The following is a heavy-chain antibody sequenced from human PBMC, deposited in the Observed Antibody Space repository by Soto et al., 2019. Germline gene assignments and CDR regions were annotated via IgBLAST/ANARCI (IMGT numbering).Heavy chain of an antibody. CDR2: ISSSSSYI. CDR1: GFTFSSYS. Sequence: GGSLRLSCAASGFTFSSYSMNWVRQAPGKGLEWVSSISSSSSYIYYADSVKGRFTISRDNAKNSLYLQMNSLRAEDTAVYYCARNLVRGVTYYYYYGMDVWGQGTTVTVSS. CDR3: ARNLVRGVTYYYYYGMDV. V-gene: IGHV3-21*01. J-gene: IGHJ6*02. D-gene: IGHD3-10*02.